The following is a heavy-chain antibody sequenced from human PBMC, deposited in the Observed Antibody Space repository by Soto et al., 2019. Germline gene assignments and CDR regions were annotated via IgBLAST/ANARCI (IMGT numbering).Heavy chain of an antibody. CDR1: GVSFNNNG. CDR2: VSPPFGTS. Sequence: QVQLVQSGAEVKKPGSSVKVSCKTSGVSFNNNGIGWVRQAPGHGLEWMGGVSPPFGTSNYARKFQGRISTTADASTSTVNVELSSMTSEDTAEYYCARVLYYGTGCYSPYGMDVWGQGTTVTVSS. D-gene: IGHD3-10*01. CDR3: ARVLYYGTGCYSPYGMDV. V-gene: IGHV1-69*01. J-gene: IGHJ6*02.